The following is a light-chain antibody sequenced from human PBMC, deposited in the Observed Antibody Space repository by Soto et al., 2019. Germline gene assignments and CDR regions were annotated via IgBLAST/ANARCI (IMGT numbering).Light chain of an antibody. CDR3: QQYYSTPLT. V-gene: IGKV4-1*01. CDR2: WAS. Sequence: DIVMTQSPDSLAVSLGERATINCKSSQSVSYSSNNENSLAWYQQKPGQPPKLLIYWASTRKSGVPDRISGSGSGTDFTLTISSLQAEDVAVYYCQQYYSTPLTFGGGTKVEIK. J-gene: IGKJ4*01. CDR1: QSVSYSSNNENS.